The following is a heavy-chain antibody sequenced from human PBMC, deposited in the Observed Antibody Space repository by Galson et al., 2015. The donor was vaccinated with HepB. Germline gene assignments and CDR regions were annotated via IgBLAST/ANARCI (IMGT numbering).Heavy chain of an antibody. CDR2: INSGSSTI. Sequence: SLRLSCAASGFTFSDNAMNWVRQAPGKGLEWVSYINSGSSTIYYVDSVKGRFTISRDNAKNSLYLQMDSLRVEDTAVYYCARDLGGHYSGDAFDVWGQGTMVTVSS. J-gene: IGHJ3*01. CDR1: GFTFSDNA. CDR3: ARDLGGHYSGDAFDV. V-gene: IGHV3-48*01. D-gene: IGHD3-3*01.